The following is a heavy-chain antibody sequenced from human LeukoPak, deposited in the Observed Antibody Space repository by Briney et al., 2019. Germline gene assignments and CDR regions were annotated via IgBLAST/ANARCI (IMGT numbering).Heavy chain of an antibody. CDR3: ARASYSYDINGWVPFDY. CDR1: GGSISSGSYY. D-gene: IGHD3-22*01. CDR2: IYTSGST. Sequence: SETLSLTCTVSGGSISSGSYYWSWIRQPAGKGLEWIGRIYTSGSTNYNPSLKSRVTISVDTSKNQFSLKLSSVTAADTAVYYCARASYSYDINGWVPFDYWGQGTLVTVSS. J-gene: IGHJ4*02. V-gene: IGHV4-61*02.